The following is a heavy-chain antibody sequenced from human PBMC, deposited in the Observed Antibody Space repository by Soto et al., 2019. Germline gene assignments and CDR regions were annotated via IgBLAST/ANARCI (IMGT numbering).Heavy chain of an antibody. J-gene: IGHJ3*02. V-gene: IGHV3-23*01. CDR1: GFTFSAYA. D-gene: IGHD2-8*01. Sequence: EVQLLESGGGVVQPGGSLRLSCAASGFTFSAYAMSWVRQAPGKGLQWVSGLVGSGGGIQYADSVRGRFTVSRDNSKNTLYLQMNSLRAEDTAVYYCANDAIAGNGVWEPFDMWGQGTEVTVSS. CDR2: LVGSGGGI. CDR3: ANDAIAGNGVWEPFDM.